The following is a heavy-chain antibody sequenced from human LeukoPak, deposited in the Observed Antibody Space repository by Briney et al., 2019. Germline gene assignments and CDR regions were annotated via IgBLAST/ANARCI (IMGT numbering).Heavy chain of an antibody. CDR1: GFTFSGSA. CDR3: TRRAPEGFDP. J-gene: IGHJ5*02. CDR2: IRSKANSYAT. V-gene: IGHV3-73*01. Sequence: GGSLRLSCAASGFTFSGSAMHRVRQASGKGLGWVGRIRSKANSYATAYAASVKGRFTISRDDSKNTAYLQMNSLKTEDTAVYYCTRRAPEGFDPWGQGTLVTVSS.